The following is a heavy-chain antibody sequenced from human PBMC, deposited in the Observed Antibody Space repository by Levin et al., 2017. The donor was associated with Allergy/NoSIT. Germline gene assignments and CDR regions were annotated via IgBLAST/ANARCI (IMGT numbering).Heavy chain of an antibody. CDR3: ATCRGGYNNGWIDY. CDR1: GITFRNYG. D-gene: IGHD5-24*01. V-gene: IGHV3-30*03. J-gene: IGHJ4*02. CDR2: ISYDGSNQ. Sequence: GESLKISCSASGITFRNYGMHWVRQAPGKGLEWVTIISYDGSNQYYADSVKGRFTISRDNSKNMLYLQMNSLRAEDTAVYYCATCRGGYNNGWIDYWGQGTLVTVSS.